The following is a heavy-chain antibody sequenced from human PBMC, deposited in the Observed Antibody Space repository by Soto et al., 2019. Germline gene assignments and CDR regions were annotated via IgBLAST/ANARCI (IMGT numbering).Heavy chain of an antibody. CDR3: ARDSSSWNSGHYYYGMDV. J-gene: IGHJ6*02. Sequence: SETLSLTCTVSGGSISSYYWSWIRQPAGKGLEWIGRIYTSGSTNYNPSLKSRVTMSVDTSKNQFSLKLSSVTAADTAVYYCARDSSSWNSGHYYYGMDVWGQGTTVTVSS. CDR2: IYTSGST. V-gene: IGHV4-4*07. D-gene: IGHD6-13*01. CDR1: GGSISSYY.